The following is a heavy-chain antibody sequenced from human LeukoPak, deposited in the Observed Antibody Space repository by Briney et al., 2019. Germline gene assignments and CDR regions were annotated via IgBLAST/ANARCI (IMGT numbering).Heavy chain of an antibody. V-gene: IGHV3-30*18. J-gene: IGHJ4*02. Sequence: GGSLRLSCAASGFTFSSYGMSWVRQAPGKGLEWVAVISYDGSNKYYADSVKGRFTISRDNSKNTLYLQMNSLRAEDTAAYYCAKSDRFLEWLSSTFDYWGQGTLVTVSS. CDR2: ISYDGSNK. D-gene: IGHD3-3*01. CDR3: AKSDRFLEWLSSTFDY. CDR1: GFTFSSYG.